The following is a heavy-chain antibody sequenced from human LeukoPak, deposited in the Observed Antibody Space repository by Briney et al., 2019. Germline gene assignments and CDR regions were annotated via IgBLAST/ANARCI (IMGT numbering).Heavy chain of an antibody. J-gene: IGHJ4*02. CDR1: GFTFSSYA. V-gene: IGHV3-23*01. CDR3: AKDIRYCTNGVCYSPPFDY. CDR2: ISGSGGST. Sequence: PGESLRLSCAASGFTFSSYAMSWVRQAPGKGLEWVSAISGSGGSTYYADSVKGRFTISRDNSKNTVYLQMNSLRAEDTAVYYCAKDIRYCTNGVCYSPPFDYWGQGTLVTVSS. D-gene: IGHD2-8*01.